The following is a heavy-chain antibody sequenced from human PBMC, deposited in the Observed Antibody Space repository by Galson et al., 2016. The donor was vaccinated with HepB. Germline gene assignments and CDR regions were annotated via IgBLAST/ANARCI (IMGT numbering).Heavy chain of an antibody. D-gene: IGHD3-10*01. CDR2: IRTAPNNYAT. CDR3: TRRVMTLGRGLILNWFDP. J-gene: IGHJ5*02. V-gene: IGHV3-73*01. CDR1: GFTFSASA. Sequence: SLRLSCAASGFTFSASAMHWVRQASGKGLEWLGRIRTAPNNYATVYAASVKGRFTISRDDSKNTAYLEMNSLKTEDTAVYYCTRRVMTLGRGLILNWFDPWGQGTLVTVSS.